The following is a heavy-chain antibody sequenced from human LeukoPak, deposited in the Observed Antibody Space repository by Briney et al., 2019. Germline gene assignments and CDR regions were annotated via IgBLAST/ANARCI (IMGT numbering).Heavy chain of an antibody. Sequence: SETLSLTCTVSGGSISSYYWNWIRQPPGKGLEWIGYIYYSGRTKYNPSLKSRVTMSVDTSKNQFSLKLSSVTAADTAVYYCARERGWEDYGDYYYYYYMDVWGKGTTVTISS. CDR3: ARERGWEDYGDYYYYYYMDV. CDR2: IYYSGRT. J-gene: IGHJ6*03. V-gene: IGHV4-59*12. D-gene: IGHD4-17*01. CDR1: GGSISSYY.